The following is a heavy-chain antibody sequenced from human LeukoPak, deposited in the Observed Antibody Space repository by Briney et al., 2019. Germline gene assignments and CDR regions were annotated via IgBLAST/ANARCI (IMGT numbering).Heavy chain of an antibody. CDR3: ARAFPRYCSSTSCYAYYYGMDV. V-gene: IGHV1-18*04. CDR1: GYTFTSYG. Sequence: GASVKVSCKASGYTFTSYGISWVRQAPGQGLEWMGWISAYNGNTNYAQKLQGRVTMTTDTSTSTAYMEPRSLRSDDTAVYYCARAFPRYCSSTSCYAYYYGMDVWGKGTTVTVSS. CDR2: ISAYNGNT. D-gene: IGHD2-2*01. J-gene: IGHJ6*04.